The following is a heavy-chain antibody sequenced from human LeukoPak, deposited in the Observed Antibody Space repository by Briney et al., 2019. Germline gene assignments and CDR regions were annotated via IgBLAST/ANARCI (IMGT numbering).Heavy chain of an antibody. Sequence: GGSLRLSCAASGFTFSTYSMNWVRQAPGKGLEWVSYIGTSDLIYYADSVKGRFTISRDNAKNSLYLQMNSLRVEDTAVYYCARGGHWYFDLWGRGTLDTVSS. D-gene: IGHD3/OR15-3a*01. CDR2: IGTSDLI. V-gene: IGHV3-48*01. CDR1: GFTFSTYS. J-gene: IGHJ2*01. CDR3: ARGGHWYFDL.